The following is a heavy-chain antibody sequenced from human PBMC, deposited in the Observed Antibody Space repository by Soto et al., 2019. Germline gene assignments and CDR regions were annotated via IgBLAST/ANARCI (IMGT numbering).Heavy chain of an antibody. J-gene: IGHJ4*02. CDR1: GFTFGIYA. Sequence: EVQLLESGGDLVQPGGSLRLSCAAPGFTFGIYAMTWVRQAPGKGLEWVSTISATGGSTFYADSVKGRFTISRDNSKNTLYLQMNSLRAEDTAIYYCAKDLSSYYYFDFWGQGTLVTVSS. CDR3: AKDLSSYYYFDF. D-gene: IGHD2-15*01. V-gene: IGHV3-23*01. CDR2: ISATGGST.